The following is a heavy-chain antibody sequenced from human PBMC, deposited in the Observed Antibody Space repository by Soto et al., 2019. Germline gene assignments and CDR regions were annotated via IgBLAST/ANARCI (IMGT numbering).Heavy chain of an antibody. CDR3: AKARGWGGAGKAENGYCSGGSCYSYYYYGMDV. Sequence: EVQLLESGGGLVQPGGSLRLSCAASGFTFSSYAMSWVRQAPGNGLEWVSAISGSGGSTYYADSVKGRFTISRDNSKNTLYLQMNSLRAEDTAVYYCAKARGWGGAGKAENGYCSGGSCYSYYYYGMDVWGQGTTVTVSS. D-gene: IGHD2-15*01. V-gene: IGHV3-23*01. CDR1: GFTFSSYA. CDR2: ISGSGGST. J-gene: IGHJ6*02.